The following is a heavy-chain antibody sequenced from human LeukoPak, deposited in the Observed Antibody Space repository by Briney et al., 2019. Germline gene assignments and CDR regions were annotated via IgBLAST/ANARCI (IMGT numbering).Heavy chain of an antibody. Sequence: GGSLRLSCAASGFTFSSYGMHWVRQAPGKGLEWVAVISYDGSNKYYADSVKGRFTISRDNSKNTLYLQMNSLRAEDTAVYYCAKDQASGWYYYGMDVWGQGTTVTVSS. V-gene: IGHV3-30*18. J-gene: IGHJ6*02. CDR2: ISYDGSNK. CDR1: GFTFSSYG. D-gene: IGHD6-19*01. CDR3: AKDQASGWYYYGMDV.